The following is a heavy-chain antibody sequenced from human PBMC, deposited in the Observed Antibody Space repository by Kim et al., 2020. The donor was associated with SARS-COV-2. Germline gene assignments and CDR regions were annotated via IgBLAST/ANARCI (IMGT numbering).Heavy chain of an antibody. D-gene: IGHD1-26*01. CDR2: INHSGST. CDR1: GGSFSGYY. J-gene: IGHJ5*02. V-gene: IGHV4-34*01. Sequence: SETLSLTCAVYGGSFSGYYWSWSRQRPGKGLEWIGEINHSGSTNYNPSLKSRVTISVDTSKNQFSLKLSSVTAAGAAVYYFAWNSGSYYGATSWGQGTLV. CDR3: AWNSGSYYGATS.